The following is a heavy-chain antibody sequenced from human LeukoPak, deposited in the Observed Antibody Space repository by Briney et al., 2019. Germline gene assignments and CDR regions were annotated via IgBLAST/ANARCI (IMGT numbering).Heavy chain of an antibody. CDR2: INPNSGGT. V-gene: IGHV1-2*02. Sequence: GASVKVSSKASVHTFTDYYMHWVRQAPGQGFEWMGWINPNSGGTNYAQKFQGRVTMTRDTSISTAYMERTSLRSDDTAVYYCTRGLSIATRPAYYFDYWGQGTLVTVSS. D-gene: IGHD6-6*01. J-gene: IGHJ4*02. CDR1: VHTFTDYY. CDR3: TRGLSIATRPAYYFDY.